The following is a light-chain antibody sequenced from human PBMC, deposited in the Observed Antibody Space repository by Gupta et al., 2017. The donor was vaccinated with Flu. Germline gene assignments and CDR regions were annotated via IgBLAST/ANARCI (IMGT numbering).Light chain of an antibody. J-gene: IGLJ2*01. CDR3: SSYTSSSTVV. CDR1: SSDVGGCNY. CDR2: EVR. Sequence: QSALTQPASLSGSPGQSITISRTGTSSDVGGCNYVSWYQKHPDKAPMLMYYEVRKRPAGVASRFAGYKSGTTASITISGHEVEDDADYYHSSYTSSSTVVFGGGTKLTVL. V-gene: IGLV2-14*01.